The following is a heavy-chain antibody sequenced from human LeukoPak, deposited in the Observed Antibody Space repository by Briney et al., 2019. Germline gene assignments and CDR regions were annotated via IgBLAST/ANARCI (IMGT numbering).Heavy chain of an antibody. CDR2: IYHSGST. Sequence: PSETLSLTCTVSGGSISSYSWSWIRQPPGKGLEWIGYIYHSGSTYYNPSLKSRVTISVDRSKNQFSLKLSSVTAADTAVYYCATLTPAYDYWGQGTLVTVSS. D-gene: IGHD2-15*01. CDR3: ATLTPAYDY. V-gene: IGHV4-30-2*01. CDR1: GGSISSYS. J-gene: IGHJ4*02.